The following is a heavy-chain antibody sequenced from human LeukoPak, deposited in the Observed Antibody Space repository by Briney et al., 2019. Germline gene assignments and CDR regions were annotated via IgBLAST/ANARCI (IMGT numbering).Heavy chain of an antibody. CDR3: ARSPLWFGERYFDY. Sequence: GGSLRLSCAASGFTFSSYWMSWVRQAPGKGLEWVANIKQDGSEKYYVDSVKGRFTISRDNAKNSLYLQMNSLRAEDTAVYYCARSPLWFGERYFDYWGQGTLVTVSS. CDR2: IKQDGSEK. J-gene: IGHJ4*02. CDR1: GFTFSSYW. D-gene: IGHD3-10*01. V-gene: IGHV3-7*01.